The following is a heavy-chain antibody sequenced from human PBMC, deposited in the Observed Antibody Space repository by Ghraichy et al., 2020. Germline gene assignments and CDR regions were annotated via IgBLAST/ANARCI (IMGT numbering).Heavy chain of an antibody. D-gene: IGHD1-26*01. V-gene: IGHV5-10-1*01. Sequence: GESLNISCKGSGYDFGKYWISWVRQMPGKGLEWMGRIDPSDSWTNYGPSFHGRITMSVDKSVSTAYLHWSTLEAADTAMYYCARFFSGTRTQHDQWGQGALVSVSS. J-gene: IGHJ4*02. CDR2: IDPSDSWT. CDR3: ARFFSGTRTQHDQ. CDR1: GYDFGKYW.